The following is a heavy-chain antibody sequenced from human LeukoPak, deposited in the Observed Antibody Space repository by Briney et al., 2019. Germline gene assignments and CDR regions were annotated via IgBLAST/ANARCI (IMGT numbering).Heavy chain of an antibody. V-gene: IGHV1-69*05. D-gene: IGHD3-3*01. CDR1: GGTFSSYA. Sequence: SVKVSCKASGGTFSSYAISWVRQAPGQGLEWMGGIIPIFGTADYAQKFQGRVTITTDESTSTAYMELSSLRSEGTAVYYCARVKVLRFLEWFLDFWGQGALVTVSS. J-gene: IGHJ4*02. CDR2: IIPIFGTA. CDR3: ARVKVLRFLEWFLDF.